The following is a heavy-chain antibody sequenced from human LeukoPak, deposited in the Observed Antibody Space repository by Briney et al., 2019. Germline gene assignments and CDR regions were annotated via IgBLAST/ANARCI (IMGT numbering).Heavy chain of an antibody. CDR2: INHIGNT. CDR1: GGAFIGYY. V-gene: IGHV4-34*01. Sequence: SETLSLTCAVSGGAFIGYYWSWIRQPPGKGLEWIAEINHIGNTNYNPSLKSRVTISVDTSKTQFSLKLRSVTVADTAVYYCAKRPGRSRASGFWGQGTLVTVSS. D-gene: IGHD1-1*01. J-gene: IGHJ1*01. CDR3: AKRPGRSRASGF.